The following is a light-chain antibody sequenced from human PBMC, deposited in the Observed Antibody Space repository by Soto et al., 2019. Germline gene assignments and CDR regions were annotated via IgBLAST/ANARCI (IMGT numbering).Light chain of an antibody. CDR3: SSSAGRNNLVV. V-gene: IGLV2-8*01. CDR2: EVN. J-gene: IGLJ3*02. CDR1: SSDIGGYNS. Sequence: QSALTQPPSASGSPGQSVTISCTGTSSDIGGYNSVSWYQQHPGKAPKLMIYEVNKRPSGVPDRFSGSKSGNTASLTVSGLQAEDEADYFCSSSAGRNNLVVFGGGTKLTVL.